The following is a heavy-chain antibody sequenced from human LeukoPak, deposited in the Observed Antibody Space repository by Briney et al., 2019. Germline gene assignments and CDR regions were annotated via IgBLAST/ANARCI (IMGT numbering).Heavy chain of an antibody. J-gene: IGHJ4*02. CDR3: ARVGRYYYDSSGYYYVDY. CDR2: IYTSGST. Sequence: SETLSLTCTVSGGSISSGSYYWSWIRQPAGKGLEWIGRIYTSGSTNYNPSLKSRVTISVDTSKNQFSLKLSSVTAADTAVYYCARVGRYYYDSSGYYYVDYWGQGTLVTVSS. CDR1: GGSISSGSYY. V-gene: IGHV4-61*02. D-gene: IGHD3-22*01.